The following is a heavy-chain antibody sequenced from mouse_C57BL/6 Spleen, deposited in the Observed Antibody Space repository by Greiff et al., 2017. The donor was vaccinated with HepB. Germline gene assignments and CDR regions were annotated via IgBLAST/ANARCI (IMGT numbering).Heavy chain of an antibody. V-gene: IGHV1-42*01. J-gene: IGHJ4*01. D-gene: IGHD1-1*01. CDR2: INPSTGGT. CDR3: ARLRSNYYAMDY. CDR1: GYSFTGYY. Sequence: EVQLQQSGPELVKPGASVKISCKASGYSFTGYYMNWVKQSPEKSLEWIGEINPSTGGTTYNQKFKAKATLTVDKSSSTAYMQLKSLKSEDSAVYYCARLRSNYYAMDYWGQGTSVTVSS.